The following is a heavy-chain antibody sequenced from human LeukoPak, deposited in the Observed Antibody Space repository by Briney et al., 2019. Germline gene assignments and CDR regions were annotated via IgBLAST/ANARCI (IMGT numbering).Heavy chain of an antibody. CDR1: GFTLRSYA. CDR2: ISYDGSNK. Sequence: SGGSLRLSCAASGFTLRSYAMHGAGQARGKGLEWVAVISYDGSNKYYADSVTGRFTISRDNSKNTLYLQMNSLRAEDTAVYYCARDPGSYDYWGQGTLDTVSS. J-gene: IGHJ4*02. CDR3: ARDPGSYDY. V-gene: IGHV3-30-3*01. D-gene: IGHD1-26*01.